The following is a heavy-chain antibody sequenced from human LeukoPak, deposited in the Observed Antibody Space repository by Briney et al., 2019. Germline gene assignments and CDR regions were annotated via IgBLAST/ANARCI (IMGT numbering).Heavy chain of an antibody. J-gene: IGHJ3*02. CDR3: ASYDSSLTNAFDI. V-gene: IGHV3-7*01. Sequence: PGGSLTLSCAASGFTFSSYWMSWVRQAPGKGLEWVANIKQDGSEKYYVDSVKGRFTISRDNAKNSLYLQMNSLRAEDTAVYYCASYDSSLTNAFDIWGQGTMVTVSS. CDR1: GFTFSSYW. CDR2: IKQDGSEK. D-gene: IGHD3-22*01.